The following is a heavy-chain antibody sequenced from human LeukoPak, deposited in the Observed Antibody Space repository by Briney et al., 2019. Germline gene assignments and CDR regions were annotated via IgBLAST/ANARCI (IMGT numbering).Heavy chain of an antibody. CDR1: GFTFSTYA. V-gene: IGHV3-23*01. J-gene: IGHJ4*02. CDR2: INSGGST. Sequence: PGGSLRLSCAASGFTFSTYAMSWVRQAPGKGLEWVSGINSGGSTHYADSVKGRFTISRDNSKNTLFLQMNSLRVEDTAVYYCAKDGGRYDFDYWGQGTLVTVSS. D-gene: IGHD3-16*01. CDR3: AKDGGRYDFDY.